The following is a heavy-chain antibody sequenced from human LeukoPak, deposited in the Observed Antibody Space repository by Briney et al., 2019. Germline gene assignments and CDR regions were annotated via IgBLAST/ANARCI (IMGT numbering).Heavy chain of an antibody. J-gene: IGHJ5*02. CDR1: GGSFSGYY. V-gene: IGHV4-34*01. D-gene: IGHD6-13*01. CDR2: INHSGST. CDR3: ARELSDSSSWYDPSLENWFDP. Sequence: SETLSLTCAVYGGSFSGYYWSWIRQPPGKGLEWIGEINHSGSTNYNPSLKSRVTISVDTSKNQFSLKLSSVTAADTAVYYCARELSDSSSWYDPSLENWFDPWGQGTLVIVSS.